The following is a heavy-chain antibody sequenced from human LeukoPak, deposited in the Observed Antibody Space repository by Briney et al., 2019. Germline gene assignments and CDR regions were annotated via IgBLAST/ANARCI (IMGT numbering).Heavy chain of an antibody. CDR2: IIPIFGTA. J-gene: IGHJ5*02. CDR1: GGTFSSYA. CDR3: AREKQQRRVNWFDP. Sequence: SVKVSCKASGGTFSSYAISWVRQAPGQGLEWMGGIIPIFGTANYAQKFQGRVTITADESTSTAYMELSRLRSDDTAVYYCAREKQQRRVNWFDPWGQGTLVTVSS. D-gene: IGHD6-13*01. V-gene: IGHV1-69*13.